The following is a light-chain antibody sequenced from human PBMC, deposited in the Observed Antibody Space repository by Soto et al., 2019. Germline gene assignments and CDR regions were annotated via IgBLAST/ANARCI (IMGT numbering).Light chain of an antibody. Sequence: IVMTQSPDSLAVSMGERATINCKSSQSIFYSSNNKNSLAWYQHKPGQPPKLLIYWASTRESGVADRFRGSGTGTEFTITITSLQTEHVSIYNFQQYDGRTLIPFGLGTRIDTK. CDR3: QQYDGRTLIP. V-gene: IGKV4-1*01. J-gene: IGKJ5*01. CDR1: QSIFYSSNNKNS. CDR2: WAS.